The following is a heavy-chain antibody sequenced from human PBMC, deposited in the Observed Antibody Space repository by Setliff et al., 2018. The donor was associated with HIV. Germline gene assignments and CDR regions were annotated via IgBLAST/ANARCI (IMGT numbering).Heavy chain of an antibody. CDR1: GSTFSSYS. CDR3: VRDATTATRNYYYGLDV. D-gene: IGHD4-17*01. CDR2: ISIGGTTI. Sequence: GGSLRLSCAASGSTFSSYSMNWVRQAPGRGLEWVSYISIGGTTIYHADSVKARFTISRDYAKNSLHLQMNSLRAEDTAVYYCVRDATTATRNYYYGLDVWGQGTTVTVSS. J-gene: IGHJ6*02. V-gene: IGHV3-48*04.